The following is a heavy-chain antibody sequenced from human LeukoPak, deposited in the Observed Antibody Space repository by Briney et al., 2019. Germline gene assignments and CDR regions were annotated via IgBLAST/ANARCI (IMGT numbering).Heavy chain of an antibody. CDR1: GFTLGGYW. Sequence: PGGSLRLSCTASGFTLGGYWMHWARQAPGKGLVWVSRIKNDGSSTSYADSVKGRFTISRGNAKNTLYLQMNSLRDEDTAVYYCARSDWFDTWVQGSLVTVSS. J-gene: IGHJ5*02. CDR2: IKNDGSST. CDR3: ARSDWFDT. V-gene: IGHV3-74*01.